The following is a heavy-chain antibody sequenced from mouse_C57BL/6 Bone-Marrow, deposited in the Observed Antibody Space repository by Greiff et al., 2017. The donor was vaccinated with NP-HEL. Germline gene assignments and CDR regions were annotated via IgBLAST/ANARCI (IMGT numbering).Heavy chain of an antibody. CDR1: GYAFTNYL. D-gene: IGHD3-2*02. V-gene: IGHV1-54*01. CDR2: INPGSGGT. Sequence: QVQLQQSGAELVRPGTSVKVSCKASGYAFTNYLIEWVKQRPGQGLEWIGVINPGSGGTNYNEKFKGKATLTADKSSSTAYMQHSSLTSEDSAVYFCARRSGSPYWGQGTLVTVSA. CDR3: ARRSGSPY. J-gene: IGHJ3*01.